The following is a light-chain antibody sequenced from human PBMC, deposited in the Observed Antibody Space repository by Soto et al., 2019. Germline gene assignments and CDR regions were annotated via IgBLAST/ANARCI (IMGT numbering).Light chain of an antibody. CDR3: QQYSPPIT. CDR1: QSVNSNY. CDR2: DAS. V-gene: IGKV3-20*01. J-gene: IGKJ5*01. Sequence: ENVLTQSPGTPSLSPGEKASPSRRASQSVNSNYLAWYQQKPGQAPRLLIYDASSRATGIPDRFGGSGSGTDFTLTISRLEPEDFAVYYCQQYSPPITFGQGTRLEIK.